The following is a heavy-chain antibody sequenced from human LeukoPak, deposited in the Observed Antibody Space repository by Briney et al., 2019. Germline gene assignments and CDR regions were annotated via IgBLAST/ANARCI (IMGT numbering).Heavy chain of an antibody. V-gene: IGHV1-58*02. CDR2: IVVGSGNT. Sequence: ASVKVSFKASGFTFTSSAMQWVRQARGQRLEWIGWIVVGSGNTNYAQKFQERVTITRDMSTSTAYMELSSLRSEDTAVYYCAAVGYCSSTSCYTYYWGQGTLVTVSS. J-gene: IGHJ4*02. CDR3: AAVGYCSSTSCYTYY. CDR1: GFTFTSSA. D-gene: IGHD2-2*02.